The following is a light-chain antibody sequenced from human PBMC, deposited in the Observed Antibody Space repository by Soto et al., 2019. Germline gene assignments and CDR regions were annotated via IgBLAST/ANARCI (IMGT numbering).Light chain of an antibody. V-gene: IGLV1-47*01. CDR2: RNN. CDR3: AAWDASLSGWV. J-gene: IGLJ3*02. CDR1: SSNIGSNY. Sequence: QSALTQPPSASGTPGQRVTISCSGSSSNIGSNYVYWYQQLPGTAPKRLIYRNNQRPSGVPDRFSGSKSGTSASLAISGLRSEDEADYYCAAWDASLSGWVFGGGTQLTVL.